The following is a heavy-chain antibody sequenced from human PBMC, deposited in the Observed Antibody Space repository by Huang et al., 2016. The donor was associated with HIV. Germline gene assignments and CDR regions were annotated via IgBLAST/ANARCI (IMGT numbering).Heavy chain of an antibody. V-gene: IGHV4-30-4*08. D-gene: IGHD5-18*01. CDR2: IYYSGST. J-gene: IGHJ4*02. CDR3: TRGHSYGFGRNYFDY. Sequence: QVQLQESGPGPVKPSQTLSLTCTVSGVSIGSCGYYWSWIRPPPGKGLEWIGYIYYSGSTYYNPSRKSRVTISVDTSKNQFSLKLSSLTAADTAVYYCTRGHSYGFGRNYFDYWGQGTLVTVSS. CDR1: GVSIGSCGYY.